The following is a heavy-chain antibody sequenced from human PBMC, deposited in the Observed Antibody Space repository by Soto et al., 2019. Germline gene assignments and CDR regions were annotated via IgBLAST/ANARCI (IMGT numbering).Heavy chain of an antibody. Sequence: SETLSLTCTVSGCSISSYYWSWIRQPPGKGLEWIGYIYYSGSTNYNPSLKSRVTISVDTSKNQFSLKLSSVTAADTAVYYCARHKRHDYIWGSYRYTPTPFDYWGQGTLVTVSS. CDR1: GCSISSYY. D-gene: IGHD3-16*02. V-gene: IGHV4-59*08. CDR2: IYYSGST. J-gene: IGHJ4*02. CDR3: ARHKRHDYIWGSYRYTPTPFDY.